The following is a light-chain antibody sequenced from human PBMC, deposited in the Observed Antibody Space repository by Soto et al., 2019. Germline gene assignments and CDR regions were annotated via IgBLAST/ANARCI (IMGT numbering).Light chain of an antibody. CDR2: GAS. CDR3: QQLNGSPWT. J-gene: IGKJ1*01. Sequence: IQLTQSPSSLSASVGDRVTITSRASPAIPSFLVWYQQKPGTAPKLLIYGASTLQSGVPSRFSGSRSGTDYTLTFASLQPEDFATYYCQQLNGSPWTFGQGTKVDIK. CDR1: PAIPSF. V-gene: IGKV1-9*01.